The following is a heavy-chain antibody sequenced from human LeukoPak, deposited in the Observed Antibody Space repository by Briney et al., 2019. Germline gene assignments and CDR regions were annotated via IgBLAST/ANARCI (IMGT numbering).Heavy chain of an antibody. CDR3: AKFDTVMVNHDAFDI. V-gene: IGHV3-30*02. D-gene: IGHD5-18*01. CDR2: IQHDGSGQ. CDR1: GFMFSSYG. Sequence: GGSLKLSCTASGFMFSSYGMHWVRQAPGKGLDWMAYIQHDGSGQFYADSVKGRFTISRDNSKNTVYLQMNSLRVEDTALYYCAKFDTVMVNHDAFDIWGLGTMVTVSS. J-gene: IGHJ3*02.